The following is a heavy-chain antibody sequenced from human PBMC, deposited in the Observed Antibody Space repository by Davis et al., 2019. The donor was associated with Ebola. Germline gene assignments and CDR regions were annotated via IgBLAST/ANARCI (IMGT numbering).Heavy chain of an antibody. D-gene: IGHD5-18*01. CDR2: INPNSGGT. Sequence: ASVKVSCKASGYTFTNYYVYWVRQAHGQGLEWMGRINPNSGGTNYAQKFQGRVTMTRDTSISTAYMELSRLRSDDTAVYYCASRGYSYGSHMDVWGKGTTVTVSS. CDR3: ASRGYSYGSHMDV. CDR1: GYTFTNYY. V-gene: IGHV1-2*06. J-gene: IGHJ6*04.